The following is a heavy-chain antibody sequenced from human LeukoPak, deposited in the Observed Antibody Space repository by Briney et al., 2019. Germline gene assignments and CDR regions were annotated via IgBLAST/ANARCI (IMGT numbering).Heavy chain of an antibody. CDR2: INHSGST. CDR3: ARCDGYNSRDY. Sequence: SETLSLTCTVSGYSISSGYYWGWIRQPPGKGLEWIGNINHSGSTYYNPSLKSRVTISVDTSKNQFSLKLSSVTAADTAVYYCARCDGYNSRDYWGQGTLVTVSS. D-gene: IGHD5-24*01. CDR1: GYSISSGYY. J-gene: IGHJ4*02. V-gene: IGHV4-38-2*02.